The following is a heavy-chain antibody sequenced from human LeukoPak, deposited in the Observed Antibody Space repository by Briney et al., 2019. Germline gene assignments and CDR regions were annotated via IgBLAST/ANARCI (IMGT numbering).Heavy chain of an antibody. CDR2: IISSSSTI. J-gene: IGHJ6*02. CDR1: GVTFSSYS. CDR3: ASPLSSTVAGTYYYGMDV. Sequence: GGALRLSCAASGVTFSSYSMNWVRQAPGGGREWGSYIISSSSTIYYADSVKGRFTTSRDNAKNSLYLQMNSLRAEGTAVYYCASPLSSTVAGTYYYGMDVWGQGTTVTVSS. V-gene: IGHV3-48*04. D-gene: IGHD6-19*01.